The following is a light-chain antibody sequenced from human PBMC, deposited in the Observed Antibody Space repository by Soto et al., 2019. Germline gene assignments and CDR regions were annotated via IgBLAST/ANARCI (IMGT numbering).Light chain of an antibody. CDR1: QSIGSW. Sequence: DVQLTQSPSILSASVGDRVTITCRASQSIGSWLAWYQQKPGKAPNLLIFQTSNLEYGVPSRFSGTGSGTEFTLTISSLQPDDFATYYCQHAGTYSTFGQGTKVETK. J-gene: IGKJ1*01. CDR2: QTS. CDR3: QHAGTYST. V-gene: IGKV1-5*03.